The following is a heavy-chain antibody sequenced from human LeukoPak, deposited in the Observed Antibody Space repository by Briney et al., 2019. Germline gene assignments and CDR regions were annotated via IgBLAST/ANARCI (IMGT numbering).Heavy chain of an antibody. J-gene: IGHJ4*02. CDR2: IIPIFGTA. V-gene: IGHV1-69*05. Sequence: SVKVSCKASGGTFSSYAISWVRQAPGQGLEWMGGIIPIFGTANYAQKFQGRVTITRNTSISTAYMELSSLRSEDTAVYYCARGTYYYDSSGYSGLDYWGQGTLVTVSS. CDR3: ARGTYYYDSSGYSGLDY. CDR1: GGTFSSYA. D-gene: IGHD3-22*01.